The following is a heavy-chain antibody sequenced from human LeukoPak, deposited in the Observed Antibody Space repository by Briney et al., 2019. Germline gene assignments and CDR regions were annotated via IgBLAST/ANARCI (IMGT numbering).Heavy chain of an antibody. CDR3: ARVGLRELLKGDFDY. CDR2: ISAYNGNT. V-gene: IGHV1-18*01. CDR1: GYTFTSCG. D-gene: IGHD1-26*01. Sequence: ASVKVSCKASGYTFTSCGISWVRQAPGQGLEWMGWISAYNGNTNYAQKLQGRVTMTTDTSTSTAYMELRGLRSDDTAVYYCARVGLRELLKGDFDYWGQGTLVTVSS. J-gene: IGHJ4*02.